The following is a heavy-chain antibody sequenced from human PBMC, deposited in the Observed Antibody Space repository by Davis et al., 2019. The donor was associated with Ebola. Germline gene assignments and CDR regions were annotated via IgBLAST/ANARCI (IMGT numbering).Heavy chain of an antibody. V-gene: IGHV1-69*04. D-gene: IGHD6-19*01. CDR1: GGTFSSYA. Sequence: AASVKVSCKASGGTFSSYAISWVRQAPGQGLEWMGRIIPILGIANYPQKFQGRVKITADKSTSTAYMEVRSLRSDDTAVYYCARVPLLGSGWDYYFDYWGQGTLVTVSS. J-gene: IGHJ4*02. CDR2: IIPILGIA. CDR3: ARVPLLGSGWDYYFDY.